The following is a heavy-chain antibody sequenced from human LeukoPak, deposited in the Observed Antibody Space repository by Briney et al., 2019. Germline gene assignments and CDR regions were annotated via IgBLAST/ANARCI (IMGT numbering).Heavy chain of an antibody. D-gene: IGHD4-17*01. CDR2: ISGSGGST. CDR3: ARHNDYGDYFLDY. V-gene: IGHV3-23*01. CDR1: GFTFSSYA. Sequence: GGSLRLSCAASGFTFSSYAMSWVRQAPGKGLEWVSAISGSGGSTYYADSVKGRFTFSRDNAKNTLYLQMNSLRAEDTAVYYCARHNDYGDYFLDYWGQGTLVTVSS. J-gene: IGHJ4*02.